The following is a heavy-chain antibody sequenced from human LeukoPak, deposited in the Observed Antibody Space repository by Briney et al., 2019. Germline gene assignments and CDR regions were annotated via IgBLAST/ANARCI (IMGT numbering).Heavy chain of an antibody. D-gene: IGHD1-1*01. V-gene: IGHV6-1*01. Sequence: SQTLSLTCAISGDSVSSNSAAWNWIRQSPSRGLECLGRTYYRSKWYNDYAVSVKSRMTINPDTSKNQFSLQLNSVTPEDTAVYYCARDPGRNDDDAFDIWGQGTMVTVSS. CDR3: ARDPGRNDDDAFDI. CDR1: GDSVSSNSAA. CDR2: TYYRSKWYN. J-gene: IGHJ3*02.